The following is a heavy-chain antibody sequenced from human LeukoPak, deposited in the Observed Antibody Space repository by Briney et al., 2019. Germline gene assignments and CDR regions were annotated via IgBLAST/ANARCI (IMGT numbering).Heavy chain of an antibody. J-gene: IGHJ6*02. CDR3: AKDQGSYGMDV. D-gene: IGHD3-10*01. Sequence: SGGSLRLSCAASGFTFSSYAMNWVRQAPGKGLEWVSAISGNGGKTYYADSVKGRFTISRDNSRSTLYLQMNSLRAEDTAIYYCAKDQGSYGMDVWGQGTTVTVSS. CDR1: GFTFSSYA. V-gene: IGHV3-23*01. CDR2: ISGNGGKT.